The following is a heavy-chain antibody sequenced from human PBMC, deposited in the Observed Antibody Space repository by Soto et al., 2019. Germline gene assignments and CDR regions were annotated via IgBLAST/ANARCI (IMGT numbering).Heavy chain of an antibody. CDR1: GYTFTSYG. CDR3: ARDQPQYYYDSSGYFDY. V-gene: IGHV1-18*01. Sequence: QVQLVQSGAEVKKPGASVKVSCKASGYTFTSYGISWVRQAPGQGLEWMGWMSAYNGNTNYAQKLQGRVTMTTDTSTSTAYMEPRSLRSDDTAVYYCARDQPQYYYDSSGYFDYWGQGTLVTVSS. CDR2: MSAYNGNT. J-gene: IGHJ4*02. D-gene: IGHD3-22*01.